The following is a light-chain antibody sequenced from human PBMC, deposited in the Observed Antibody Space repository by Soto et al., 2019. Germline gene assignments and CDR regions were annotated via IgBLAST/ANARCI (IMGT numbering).Light chain of an antibody. Sequence: QSVLTQPPSASGSPGQSVTISCTGTSSDVGGYNYVSWYQQHPGKAPKLMIYEVSKRPSGFPGRFSGSKSGSSASLAVSGLHSEDEADYYCSSYAGSNNFVFGTGNKVTVL. CDR1: SSDVGGYNY. CDR3: SSYAGSNNFV. CDR2: EVS. J-gene: IGLJ1*01. V-gene: IGLV2-8*01.